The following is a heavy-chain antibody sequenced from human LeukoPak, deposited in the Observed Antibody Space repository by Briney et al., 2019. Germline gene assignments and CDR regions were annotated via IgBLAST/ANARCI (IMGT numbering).Heavy chain of an antibody. CDR2: ISYDGSNK. D-gene: IGHD3-10*01. CDR1: GFTFSSYA. CDR3: ARGGLLWFGRTPPPNFDY. Sequence: GGSLRLSCAASGFTFSSYAMHWDRQAPGKGLEWVAVISYDGSNKYYADSVKGRFTISRDNSKNTLYLQMNSLRAEDTAVYYCARGGLLWFGRTPPPNFDYWGQGTLVTVSS. J-gene: IGHJ4*02. V-gene: IGHV3-30*01.